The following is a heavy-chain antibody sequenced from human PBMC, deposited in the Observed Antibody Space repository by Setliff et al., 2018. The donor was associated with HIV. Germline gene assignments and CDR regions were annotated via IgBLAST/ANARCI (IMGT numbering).Heavy chain of an antibody. CDR1: GASISSSHYY. J-gene: IGHJ5*02. CDR2: ICNTGSI. CDR3: ARHANPTVITGIPFDP. D-gene: IGHD4-17*01. V-gene: IGHV4-39*01. Sequence: SETLSLTCTVSGASISSSHYYWGWIRQPPGKGLEWIGSICNTGSIHYNPSLESRVTISVDTSKNDFSLKMTSVTAADTAVYYCARHANPTVITGIPFDPWGQGTLVTVSS.